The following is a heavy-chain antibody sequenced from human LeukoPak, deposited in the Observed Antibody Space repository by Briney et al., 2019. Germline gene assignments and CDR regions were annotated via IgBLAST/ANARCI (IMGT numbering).Heavy chain of an antibody. V-gene: IGHV4-30-2*01. Sequence: SETLSLTCTVSGGSISRYYWSWIRQPPGKGLEWIGYIYHSGSTYYNPSLKSRVTISVDRSKNQFSLKLSSVTAADTAVYYCARAQTMVRGVTYWYFDLWGRGTLVTVSS. CDR1: GGSISRYY. D-gene: IGHD3-10*01. J-gene: IGHJ2*01. CDR3: ARAQTMVRGVTYWYFDL. CDR2: IYHSGST.